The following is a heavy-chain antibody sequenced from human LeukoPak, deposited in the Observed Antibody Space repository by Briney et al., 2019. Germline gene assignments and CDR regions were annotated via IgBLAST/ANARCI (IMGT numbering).Heavy chain of an antibody. J-gene: IGHJ4*02. D-gene: IGHD3-10*01. Sequence: QPGGSLRLSCAASGFTFSSYAMSWVRQAPGKGLEWVSIIFNDGRTYYADSVKGRFTISRDNSKNTLYLQMSSLRAEDTAVYYCARWFGFTIISPYSDSWGQGTLVTVSS. CDR3: ARWFGFTIISPYSDS. CDR1: GFTFSSYA. V-gene: IGHV3-66*01. CDR2: IFNDGRT.